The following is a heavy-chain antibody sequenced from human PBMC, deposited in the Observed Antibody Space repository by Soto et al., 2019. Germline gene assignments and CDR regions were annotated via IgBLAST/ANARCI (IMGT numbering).Heavy chain of an antibody. V-gene: IGHV4-39*01. J-gene: IGHJ5*02. CDR1: GGSISSRGYY. CDR3: ATSNWFDP. Sequence: QLQLQESGPGLVKPSETLSLTCTVSGGSISSRGYYWGWIRQPPGKGLEWIGTIYYSGSTYYNPSRERRVTISVDTSKNQFYLKLSSVTAAEPAVYYCATSNWFDPWGQGTLVTVSS. CDR2: IYYSGST.